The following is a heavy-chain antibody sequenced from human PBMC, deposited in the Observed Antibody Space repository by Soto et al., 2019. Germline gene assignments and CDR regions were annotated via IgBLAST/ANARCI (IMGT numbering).Heavy chain of an antibody. V-gene: IGHV1-3*05. CDR2: INAGNGNT. D-gene: IGHD6-13*01. CDR1: GYTFTSHA. J-gene: IGHJ5*02. Sequence: QVQLVQSGAEEKKPGASVKVSCKASGYTFTSHAMHWVRQAPGQRLEWMGWINAGNGNTKYSQKFQGRVTITTDTPARTAYKELSSLRSQHTAVYYWARDGIAAAGTSWFDPWGEGTLVTASS. CDR3: ARDGIAAAGTSWFDP.